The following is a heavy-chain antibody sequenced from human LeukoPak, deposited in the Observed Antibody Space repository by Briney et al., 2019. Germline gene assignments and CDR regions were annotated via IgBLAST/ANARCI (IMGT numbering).Heavy chain of an antibody. V-gene: IGHV5-51*01. D-gene: IGHD3-22*01. CDR2: IYPGDSDT. CDR1: GYSFTNYW. Sequence: GESLKISCKGSGYSFTNYWIGWVRQVSGKGLEWMGIIYPGDSDTRYSPSFQGQVTISADRSISTAYLQWGSLRASDTAMYYCVRRPSASSGYYFDFWGQGTLVTVSS. J-gene: IGHJ4*02. CDR3: VRRPSASSGYYFDF.